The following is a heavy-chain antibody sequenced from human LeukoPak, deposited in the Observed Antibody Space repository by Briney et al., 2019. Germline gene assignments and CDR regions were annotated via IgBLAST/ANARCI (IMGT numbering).Heavy chain of an antibody. CDR1: GGSFSGYY. J-gene: IGHJ4*02. CDR2: IKHSGST. D-gene: IGHD2-2*01. V-gene: IGHV4-34*01. Sequence: SESLSLTCAVYGGSFSGYYWSWIRQPPGKGLEWIGEIKHSGSTNYNPSLKSRVTISVDTSKKQISLKLSSVTAADTAVYYCARMDCSSISCYFDYWGQGTLVTVSS. CDR3: ARMDCSSISCYFDY.